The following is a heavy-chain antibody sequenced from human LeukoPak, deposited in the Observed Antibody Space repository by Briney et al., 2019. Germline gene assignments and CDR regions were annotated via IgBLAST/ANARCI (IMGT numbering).Heavy chain of an antibody. Sequence: SETLSLTWAVYGGSFSGYYWSWIRQPPGKGLEWIGEINHSGSANYNPSLESRVTISVDTSKNQFSLKLSSVTAADTAVYYCARGGVFSSGWSSSFDYWGQGTLVTVSS. CDR3: ARGGVFSSGWSSSFDY. CDR1: GGSFSGYY. V-gene: IGHV4-34*01. CDR2: INHSGSA. J-gene: IGHJ4*02. D-gene: IGHD6-19*01.